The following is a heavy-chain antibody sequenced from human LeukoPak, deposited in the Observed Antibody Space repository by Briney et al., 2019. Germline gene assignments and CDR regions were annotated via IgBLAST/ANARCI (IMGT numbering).Heavy chain of an antibody. CDR2: ISSSGGST. J-gene: IGHJ4*02. CDR1: GFTFSSYA. V-gene: IGHV3-23*01. CDR3: AKDCPPYSSSWPYYFDY. D-gene: IGHD6-13*01. Sequence: GGSLRLSCAASGFTFSSYAMSWVRQAPGKGLEWVSVISSSGGSTHYADSVKGRFTISRDNSKNTLYLQMNSLRAEDTAVCYCAKDCPPYSSSWPYYFDYWGQGTLVTVSS.